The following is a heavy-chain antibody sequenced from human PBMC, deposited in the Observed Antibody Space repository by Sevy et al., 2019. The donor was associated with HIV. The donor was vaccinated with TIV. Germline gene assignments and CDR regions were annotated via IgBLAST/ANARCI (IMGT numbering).Heavy chain of an antibody. CDR2: IIPIFGTA. J-gene: IGHJ2*01. V-gene: IGHV1-69*13. Sequence: ASVKVSCKASGGTFSSYAISWVRQAPGQGLEWMGGIIPIFGTANYAQKFQGRVTITADESTSTAYMELSSLRSEDTAVYYCASEGYVGGVTMVQGVTKRSYWYFDLWGRGTLVTVSS. CDR3: ASEGYVGGVTMVQGVTKRSYWYFDL. D-gene: IGHD3-10*01. CDR1: GGTFSSYA.